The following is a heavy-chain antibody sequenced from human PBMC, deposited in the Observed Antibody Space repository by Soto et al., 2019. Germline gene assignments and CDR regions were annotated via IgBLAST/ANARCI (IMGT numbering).Heavy chain of an antibody. CDR1: GFTFSDYY. CDR3: ARDLVGELVPAAIRSLYGMDV. V-gene: IGHV3-11*01. J-gene: IGHJ6*02. Sequence: GSLRLSCAASGFTFSDYYMSWIRQAPGKGLEWVPYISSSGSTIYYADSVKGRFTISRDNAKNSLYLQMNSLRAEDTAVYYCARDLVGELVPAAIRSLYGMDVWGQGTTVTVSS. D-gene: IGHD2-2*02. CDR2: ISSSGSTI.